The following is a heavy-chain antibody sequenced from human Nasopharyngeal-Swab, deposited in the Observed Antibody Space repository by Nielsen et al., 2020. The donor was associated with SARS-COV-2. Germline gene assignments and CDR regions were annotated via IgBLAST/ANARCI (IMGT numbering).Heavy chain of an antibody. V-gene: IGHV3-23*03. CDR3: AKGVAARPYWFDP. Sequence: GESLKISCAASGFTFSSYAMSWVRQAPGKGLEWVSVIYSGGSSTYYAGSVKGRFTISRDNSKNTLYLQMNSLRAEDTAVYYCAKGVAARPYWFDPWGQGTLVTVSS. J-gene: IGHJ5*02. D-gene: IGHD6-6*01. CDR2: IYSGGSST. CDR1: GFTFSSYA.